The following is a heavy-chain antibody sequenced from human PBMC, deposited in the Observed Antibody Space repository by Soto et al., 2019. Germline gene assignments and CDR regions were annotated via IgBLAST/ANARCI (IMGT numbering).Heavy chain of an antibody. CDR2: IIPIPDIT. CDR3: ARDRIATRGDAFDL. CDR1: GGTFSTYI. J-gene: IGHJ3*01. V-gene: IGHV1-69*08. D-gene: IGHD2-21*01. Sequence: QVQLVQSGAEVRKPGSSVKVSCKAPGGTFSTYIISWVRQAPGQGLEWMGRIIPIPDITNYAQKFQGRVTVTADRSTSTAYMELPNLKSEDTAVYYWARDRIATRGDAFDLWGQGTMVTVSS.